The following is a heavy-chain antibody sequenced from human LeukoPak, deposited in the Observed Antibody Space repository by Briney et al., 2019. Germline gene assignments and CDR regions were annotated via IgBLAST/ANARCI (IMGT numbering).Heavy chain of an antibody. CDR1: GFTFSNAW. D-gene: IGHD2-2*01. CDR3: TTDSLYIVVVPAANYYYYGMDV. J-gene: IGHJ6*02. CDR2: IKSKTDGGTT. Sequence: PGGSLRLSCAASGFTFSNAWMNWVRQAPGKGLEWVGRIKSKTDGGTTDYAAPVKGRFTISRDDSKNTLYLQMNSLKTEDTAVYYCTTDSLYIVVVPAANYYYYGMDVWGQGTTVTVSS. V-gene: IGHV3-15*07.